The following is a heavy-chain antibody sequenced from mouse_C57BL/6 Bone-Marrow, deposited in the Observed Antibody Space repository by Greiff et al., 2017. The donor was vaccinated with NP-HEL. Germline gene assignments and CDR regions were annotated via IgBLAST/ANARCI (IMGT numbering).Heavy chain of an antibody. D-gene: IGHD1-1*01. CDR1: GYTFTSYW. CDR3: AREDYYGSSLVPY. CDR2: IYPGSGST. Sequence: VQLQQSGAELVKPGASVKMSCKASGYTFTSYWITWVKQRPGQGLEWIGDIYPGSGSTNYNEKFKSKATLTVDTSSSTAYMQLSSLTSEDSAVYYCAREDYYGSSLVPYWGQGTTLTVSS. J-gene: IGHJ2*01. V-gene: IGHV1-55*01.